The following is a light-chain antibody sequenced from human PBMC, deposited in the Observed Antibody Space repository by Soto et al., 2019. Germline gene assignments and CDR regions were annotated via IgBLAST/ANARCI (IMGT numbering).Light chain of an antibody. J-gene: IGKJ1*01. CDR1: QSISSW. CDR3: QQYSDNWP. Sequence: DIQMTQSPSTLSASVGDRVTITCRASQSISSWLAWYQQKPGTAPNLLIYKASTLQGGVPSRFSGSGSGTEFTLTISSLQPDDSAIYYCQQYSDNWPFGQGTKVE. CDR2: KAS. V-gene: IGKV1-5*03.